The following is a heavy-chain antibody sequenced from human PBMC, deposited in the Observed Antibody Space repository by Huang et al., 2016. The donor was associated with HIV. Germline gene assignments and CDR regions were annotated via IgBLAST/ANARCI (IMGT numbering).Heavy chain of an antibody. CDR3: ARGNFDWLHY. V-gene: IGHV4-34*01. D-gene: IGHD3-9*01. Sequence: VQLQQWGAGLFKPSEPLSLTCAVYGGSFSGYYWSWIRQPPGKGLEWLGEINQSGSTNNNPSLKSRVTIAVDTSKNQFSLKLSAVTAADTAVYYCARGNFDWLHYWGQGTLVTVSS. J-gene: IGHJ4*02. CDR2: INQSGST. CDR1: GGSFSGYY.